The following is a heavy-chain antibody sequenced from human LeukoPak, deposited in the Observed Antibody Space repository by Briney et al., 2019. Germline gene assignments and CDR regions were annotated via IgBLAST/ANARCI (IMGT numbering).Heavy chain of an antibody. J-gene: IGHJ3*02. CDR2: INSDGSST. D-gene: IGHD6-19*01. V-gene: IGHV3-74*01. CDR3: ARVMYSSGWYEFPAFDI. CDR1: GFTFSSYW. Sequence: GGSLRLSCAASGFTFSSYWMHWVRQAPGKGLVWVSRINSDGSSTSYADSVKGRFTISRDNAKNTLYLQMNSLRAEDTAVYYCARVMYSSGWYEFPAFDIWGQGTMVTVSS.